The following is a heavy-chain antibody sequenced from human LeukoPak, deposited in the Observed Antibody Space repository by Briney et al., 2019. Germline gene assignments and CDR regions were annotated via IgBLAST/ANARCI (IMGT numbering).Heavy chain of an antibody. CDR2: IKQDGSER. Sequence: GGSLRLSCEASGFSMSVYWMNWVGQAPGKGLEWVGNIKQDGSERNYVDSVKGRFTISRDNAKKSLYLQMDSLRAEDAAVYYCARDWGAYYHFFDYWGQGTLVTVSS. J-gene: IGHJ4*02. D-gene: IGHD3-22*01. CDR1: GFSMSVYW. V-gene: IGHV3-7*01. CDR3: ARDWGAYYHFFDY.